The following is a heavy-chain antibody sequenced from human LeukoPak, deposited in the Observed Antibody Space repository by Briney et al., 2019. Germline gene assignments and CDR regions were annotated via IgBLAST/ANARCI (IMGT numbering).Heavy chain of an antibody. Sequence: SGTLSLTCAVSGGSLSNNNWWSWVRQPPGKGLEWIGEIYHSGSTNYNPSLKSRVIILLDKSKNHLSLQLSSVTAADTAVYYCARISFHTRGYSGYDRYYFDYWGQGTLVTVSS. D-gene: IGHD5-12*01. CDR1: GGSLSNNNW. J-gene: IGHJ4*02. CDR3: ARISFHTRGYSGYDRYYFDY. V-gene: IGHV4-4*02. CDR2: IYHSGST.